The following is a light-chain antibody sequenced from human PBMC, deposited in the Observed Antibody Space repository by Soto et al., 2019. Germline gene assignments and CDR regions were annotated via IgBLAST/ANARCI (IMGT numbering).Light chain of an antibody. V-gene: IGLV1-40*01. CDR3: QSYDSSLSVWV. J-gene: IGLJ3*02. Sequence: QSVLTQPPSVSGAPGQRVTISCTGSSSNIGAGYDVHWYHQLPGTAPKLLIYGNNNRPSGVPDRFSGSRSGTSASLAITGRQAEDEADYYCQSYDSSLSVWVFGGGTQLTVL. CDR1: SSNIGAGYD. CDR2: GNN.